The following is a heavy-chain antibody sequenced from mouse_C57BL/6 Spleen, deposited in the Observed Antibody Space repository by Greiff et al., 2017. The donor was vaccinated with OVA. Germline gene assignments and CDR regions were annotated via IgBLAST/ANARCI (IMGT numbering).Heavy chain of an antibody. V-gene: IGHV1-53*01. Sequence: QVQLQQPGTELVKPGASVKLSCKASGYTFTSYWMHCVKQRPGQGLEWIGNTNPSNGGNNYNEKFKSKAPLTVDKSSSTAYRQHSSLTSEDSAVYYGARTLGRGEAGWYFDVWGTGTTVTVSS. D-gene: IGHD4-1*01. CDR1: GYTFTSYW. CDR2: TNPSNGGN. J-gene: IGHJ1*03. CDR3: ARTLGRGEAGWYFDV.